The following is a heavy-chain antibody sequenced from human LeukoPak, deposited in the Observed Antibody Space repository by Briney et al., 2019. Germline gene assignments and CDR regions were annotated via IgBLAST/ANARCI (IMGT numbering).Heavy chain of an antibody. CDR3: AKGTMDGGQYYYNST. J-gene: IGHJ4*02. D-gene: IGHD3-22*01. V-gene: IGHV3-23*01. CDR1: GFTFSTYA. CDR2: ISGSGGVT. Sequence: GGSLRLSCAASGFTFSTYAMSWVRQAPGKGLEWVSAISGSGGVTYYADTVKGRFTISRDNSKNTLYLQMNSLRAEDTAVYYCAKGTMDGGQYYYNSTGGQGTLVTVSS.